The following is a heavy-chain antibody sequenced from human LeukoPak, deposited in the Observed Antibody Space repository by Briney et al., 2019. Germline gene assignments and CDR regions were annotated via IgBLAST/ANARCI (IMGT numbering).Heavy chain of an antibody. V-gene: IGHV3-43*02. CDR3: AKDGLGGKFYFYYMDV. CDR1: GFSFDAYA. CDR2: ISGDGTST. D-gene: IGHD1-26*01. Sequence: PGGSLRLSCASSGFSFDAYATPWVRQAPGKGLEWVSLISGDGTSTNYADSVKGRFSISRDNSKNSLSLQMNGLKTEDTALYYCAKDGLGGKFYFYYMDVWGKGTTVTVSS. J-gene: IGHJ6*03.